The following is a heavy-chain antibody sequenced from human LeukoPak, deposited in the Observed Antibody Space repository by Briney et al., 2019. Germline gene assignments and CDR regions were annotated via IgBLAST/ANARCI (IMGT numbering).Heavy chain of an antibody. D-gene: IGHD3-22*01. J-gene: IGHJ3*02. CDR2: INPNSGGT. Sequence: GASVKVSCKASGYTLTAYYLHWVRQAPGQGLEWMGRINPNSGGTTYAQKFLGRVTMTRDTSIGTAYMELSSLRSDDTAVYYCARPYYESSGLYVDAFDIWGQGTMVTVSS. V-gene: IGHV1-2*06. CDR3: ARPYYESSGLYVDAFDI. CDR1: GYTLTAYY.